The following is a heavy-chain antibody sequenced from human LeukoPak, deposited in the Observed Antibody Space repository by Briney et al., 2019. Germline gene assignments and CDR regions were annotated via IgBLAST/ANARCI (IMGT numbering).Heavy chain of an antibody. CDR2: IYYSGST. J-gene: IGHJ4*02. D-gene: IGHD3-3*01. CDR3: ARAYDFWSGYPYYFDY. V-gene: IGHV4-39*07. Sequence: PSKTLSLNCTVSAGSISTSIYYWGCILQPPGKALELMERIYYSGSTYYNPSLKSRVTISVDTSKNQFSLKLSSVTAADTAVYYCARAYDFWSGYPYYFDYWGQGTLVTVSS. CDR1: AGSISTSIYY.